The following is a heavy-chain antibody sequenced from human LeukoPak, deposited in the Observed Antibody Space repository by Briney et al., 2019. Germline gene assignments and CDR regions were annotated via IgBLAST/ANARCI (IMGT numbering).Heavy chain of an antibody. Sequence: AGGSLRLSCAASGFTFSSYWMSWVRQAPGKGLEWVANIKQDGSEKYYVGFLKGRFTISRDNAKNSLYLQMNRLRAEDTAVYYCARDAPPYCSGGSCYSRYWGQGTLVTVSS. CDR3: ARDAPPYCSGGSCYSRY. CDR1: GFTFSSYW. CDR2: IKQDGSEK. J-gene: IGHJ4*02. D-gene: IGHD2-15*01. V-gene: IGHV3-7*01.